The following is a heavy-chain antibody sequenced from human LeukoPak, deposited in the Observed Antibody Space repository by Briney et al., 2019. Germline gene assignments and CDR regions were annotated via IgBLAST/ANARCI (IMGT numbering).Heavy chain of an antibody. CDR2: LSWSGGGI. Sequence: HRGGSLRLSCSASGFTFDEFAMHWVRQAPGKGLEWVSGLSWSGGGIGYADSVKGRFSISRDNAKNSLYLQMNSLRAEDTAVYYCARDPDTAIFDYWGQGTLVTVSS. CDR3: ARDPDTAIFDY. J-gene: IGHJ4*02. D-gene: IGHD5-18*01. V-gene: IGHV3-9*01. CDR1: GFTFDEFA.